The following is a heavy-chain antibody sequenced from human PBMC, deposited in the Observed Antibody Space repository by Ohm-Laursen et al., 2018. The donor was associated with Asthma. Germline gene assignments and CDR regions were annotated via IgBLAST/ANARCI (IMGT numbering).Heavy chain of an antibody. CDR2: ISSDGSNQ. CDR3: ARDRGYYDSSGYFDY. V-gene: IGHV3-30*03. Sequence: SLRLSCAASGFTFSSYGMHWVRQAPGKGLEWVAVISSDGSNQYYGDSVKGRFTISRDNSKKMVYLQMDSLRAEDTAVYYCARDRGYYDSSGYFDYWGQGTLVTVSS. D-gene: IGHD3-22*01. J-gene: IGHJ4*02. CDR1: GFTFSSYG.